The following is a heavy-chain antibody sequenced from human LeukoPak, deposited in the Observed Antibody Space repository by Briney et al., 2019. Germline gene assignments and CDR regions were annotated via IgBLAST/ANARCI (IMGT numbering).Heavy chain of an antibody. Sequence: ASVTVSCKASGYTFTGYYMHWVRQAPGQGLEWMGWINPNSGGTNYAQKFQGRVTMTRDTSISTAYMELSRLRSDDTAVYYCARGSYYYDSSGYYHMGYWGQGTLVTVSS. CDR2: INPNSGGT. CDR1: GYTFTGYY. D-gene: IGHD3-22*01. J-gene: IGHJ4*02. V-gene: IGHV1-2*02. CDR3: ARGSYYYDSSGYYHMGY.